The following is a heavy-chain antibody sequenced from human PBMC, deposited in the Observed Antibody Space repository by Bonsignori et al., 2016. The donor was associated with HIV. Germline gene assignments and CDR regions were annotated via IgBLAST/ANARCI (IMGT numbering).Heavy chain of an antibody. CDR3: ARHSDDILTDVAFDI. CDR2: IYYSGRT. Sequence: SQTLSLTCAVSGYSISSAWYWGWIRQPPGKGLEWIGSIYYSGRTYYNPSLKSRVITSVDTSKNQFSLKLSSVTAADTAVYYCARHSDDILTDVAFDIWGQGTMVTVSS. V-gene: IGHV4-38-2*01. D-gene: IGHD3-9*01. CDR1: GYSISSAWY. J-gene: IGHJ3*02.